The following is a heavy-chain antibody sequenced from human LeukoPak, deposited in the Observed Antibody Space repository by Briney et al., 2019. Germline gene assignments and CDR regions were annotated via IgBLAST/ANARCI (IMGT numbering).Heavy chain of an antibody. CDR2: IYYSGST. CDR1: GGSISSSSYY. Sequence: PSGTLSLTCTVSGGSISSSSYYWGWIRQPPGKGLEWIGSIYYSGSTYYNPSLKSRVTISVDTSKNQFSLKLTSVTAADTAVYYCARAPGTTFDYWGHGNMVTVSS. D-gene: IGHD4-17*01. V-gene: IGHV4-39*07. CDR3: ARAPGTTFDY. J-gene: IGHJ4*01.